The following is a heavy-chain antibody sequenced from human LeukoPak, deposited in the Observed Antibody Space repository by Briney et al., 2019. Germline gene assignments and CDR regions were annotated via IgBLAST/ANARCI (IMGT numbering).Heavy chain of an antibody. V-gene: IGHV1-46*01. Sequence: ASVKVSFKASGYTFSSYYVHWVRQAPGQGLEWMAIINPSDGSTSYLQRFQGRVTLTRDTSTNTVYMELSSLRSEDTAIYYCAREPHCSGGSCYFDYWGQGTLVTVSS. CDR3: AREPHCSGGSCYFDY. J-gene: IGHJ4*02. D-gene: IGHD2-15*01. CDR1: GYTFSSYY. CDR2: INPSDGST.